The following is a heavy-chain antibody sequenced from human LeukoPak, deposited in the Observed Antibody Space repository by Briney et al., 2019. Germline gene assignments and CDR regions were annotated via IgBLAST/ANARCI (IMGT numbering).Heavy chain of an antibody. J-gene: IGHJ4*02. CDR1: GYTFTGYY. V-gene: IGHV1-2*02. Sequence: ASVKVSCKASGYTFTGYYMHWVRQAPGQGLEWMGWVNPNSGGTNYAQKFQGRVTMTRDTSISTAYMELSRLRSDDTAVYYCARDLRLGLRNRYDYWGQGTLVTVSS. CDR3: ARDLRLGLRNRYDY. D-gene: IGHD5-12*01. CDR2: VNPNSGGT.